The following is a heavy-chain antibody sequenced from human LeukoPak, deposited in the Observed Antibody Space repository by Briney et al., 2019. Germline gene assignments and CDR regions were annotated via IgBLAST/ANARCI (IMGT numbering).Heavy chain of an antibody. Sequence: GASVKVSCKASGGTFSSYAISSVRQAPGQGLEWMGGIIPIFGTANYAQKFQGRVTITADESTSTAYMELSSLRSEDTAVYYCARERDSGFDIWGQGTMVSVSS. V-gene: IGHV1-69*13. CDR2: IIPIFGTA. D-gene: IGHD6-25*01. CDR1: GGTFSSYA. CDR3: ARERDSGFDI. J-gene: IGHJ3*02.